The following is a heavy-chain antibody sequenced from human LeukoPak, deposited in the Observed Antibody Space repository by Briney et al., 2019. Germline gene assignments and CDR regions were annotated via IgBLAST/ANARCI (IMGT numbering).Heavy chain of an antibody. D-gene: IGHD4-23*01. J-gene: IGHJ4*02. V-gene: IGHV1-69*04. CDR2: IIPILGIA. Sequence: SVKVSCKASGGTFSSYAISWVRQAPGQGLEWMGRIIPILGIANYAQKFQGRVTITADKSTSTAYMELSSLRTEDTAVYYCARDYGGKVFDYWGQGTLVTVSS. CDR3: ARDYGGKVFDY. CDR1: GGTFSSYA.